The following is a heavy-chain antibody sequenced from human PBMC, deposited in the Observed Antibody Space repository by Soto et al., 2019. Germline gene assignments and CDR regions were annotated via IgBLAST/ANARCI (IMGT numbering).Heavy chain of an antibody. J-gene: IGHJ1*01. CDR1: GGSISSGDYY. D-gene: IGHD3-10*01. CDR2: IYYSGST. Sequence: QVQLQESGPGLVKPSQTLSLTCTVSGGSISSGDYYWSWIRQPPGKGLEWIGYIYYSGSTYYNPSLQSRVTISVDTAKNPCSLKLSSVTAADTAVYYCARAVGRGGYFQHWGQGTLVTVSS. V-gene: IGHV4-30-4*01. CDR3: ARAVGRGGYFQH.